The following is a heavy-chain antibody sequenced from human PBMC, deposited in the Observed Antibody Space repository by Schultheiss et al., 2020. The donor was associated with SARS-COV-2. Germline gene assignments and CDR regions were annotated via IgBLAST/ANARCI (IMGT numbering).Heavy chain of an antibody. Sequence: SETLSLTCTVSGGSISSYYWGWIRQHPGKGLEWIGYIYYSGSTNYNPSLKSRVTISVDTSKNQFSLKLSSVTAADTAVYYCARDPNYYGSGSSDYWGQGTLVTVSS. V-gene: IGHV4-59*12. CDR1: GGSISSYY. CDR2: IYYSGST. D-gene: IGHD3-10*01. CDR3: ARDPNYYGSGSSDY. J-gene: IGHJ4*02.